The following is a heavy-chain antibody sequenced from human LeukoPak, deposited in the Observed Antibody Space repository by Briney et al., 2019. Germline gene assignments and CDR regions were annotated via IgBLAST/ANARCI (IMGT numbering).Heavy chain of an antibody. CDR3: ARQGLLGIVATIYWFDP. CDR1: GGSISSSSYY. D-gene: IGHD5-12*01. V-gene: IGHV4-39*01. J-gene: IGHJ5*02. Sequence: PSETLSLTCTVSGGSISSSSYYWGWIRQPPGKGLEWIGSIYHSGSTYYNPSLKSRVTIAVETSKNQFSLKLSSVTAADTAVYYCARQGLLGIVATIYWFDPWGQGTLVTVSS. CDR2: IYHSGST.